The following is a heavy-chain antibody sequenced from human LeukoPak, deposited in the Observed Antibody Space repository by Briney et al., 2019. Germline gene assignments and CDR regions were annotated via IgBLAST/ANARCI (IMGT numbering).Heavy chain of an antibody. CDR2: INPNSGGT. CDR1: GYTFTSYD. D-gene: IGHD6-13*01. CDR3: ARDSGRQQLVRSYWFDP. J-gene: IGHJ5*02. V-gene: IGHV1-2*02. Sequence: ASVKVSCKASGYTFTSYDINWVRQAPGQGLEWMGWINPNSGGTNYAQKFQGRVTMTRDTSISTAYMELSRLRSDDTAVYYCARDSGRQQLVRSYWFDPWGQGTLVTVSS.